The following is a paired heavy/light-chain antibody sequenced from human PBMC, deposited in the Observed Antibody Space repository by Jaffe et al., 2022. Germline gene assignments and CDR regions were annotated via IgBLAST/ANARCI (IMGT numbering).Light chain of an antibody. CDR2: EVS. CDR1: SSDVGGYNY. CDR3: SSYTSTSTPHV. V-gene: IGLV2-14*01. Sequence: QSALTQPASVSGSPGQSITISCTGTSSDVGGYNYVSWYQQYPGKAPKLMIWEVSNRPSGVSNRFSGSKSGNTASLTISGLQAEDEADYYCSSYTSTSTPHVFGPGTKVTVL. J-gene: IGLJ1*01.
Heavy chain of an antibody. CDR3: ARGGVWAFDI. CDR2: IKGDGSEK. CDR1: AFTFSTYY. J-gene: IGHJ3*02. Sequence: EVQLVESGGGLVQPGESLRLSCAASAFTFSTYYMRWVRQAPGKGLEWVADIKGDGSEKRYVDSVKGRFTISRDNGKNSLYLQMNSLRVADTAVYYCARGGVWAFDIWGQGTMVTVSS. V-gene: IGHV3-7*01. D-gene: IGHD1-26*01.